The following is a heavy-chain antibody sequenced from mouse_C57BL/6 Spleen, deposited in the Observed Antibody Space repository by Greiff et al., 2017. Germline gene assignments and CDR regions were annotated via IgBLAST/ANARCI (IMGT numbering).Heavy chain of an antibody. V-gene: IGHV1-81*01. Sequence: VMLVESGAELARPGASVKLSCKASGYTFTSYGISWVKQRTGQGLEWIGEIYPRSGNTYYNEKFKGKATLTADKSSSTAYMELRSLTSEDSAVYFCARLSVYYAMDYWGQGTSVTVSS. CDR3: ARLSVYYAMDY. CDR2: IYPRSGNT. CDR1: GYTFTSYG. J-gene: IGHJ4*01.